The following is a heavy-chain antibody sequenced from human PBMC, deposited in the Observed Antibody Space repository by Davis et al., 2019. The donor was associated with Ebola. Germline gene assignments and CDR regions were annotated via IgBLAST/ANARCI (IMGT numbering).Heavy chain of an antibody. D-gene: IGHD3-3*01. CDR2: ISYDGSNK. V-gene: IGHV3-30*18. J-gene: IGHJ4*02. CDR3: AKDLRFLEWLLFGY. Sequence: GGSLRLSCAASGFTFSSYGMHWVRQAPGKGLEWVAVISYDGSNKYYADSVKGRFTISRDNSKNTLYLQMNSLRAEDTAVYYCAKDLRFLEWLLFGYWGQGTLVTVSS. CDR1: GFTFSSYG.